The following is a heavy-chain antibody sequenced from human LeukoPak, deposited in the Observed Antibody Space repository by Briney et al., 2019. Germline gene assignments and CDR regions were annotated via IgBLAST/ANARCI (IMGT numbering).Heavy chain of an antibody. D-gene: IGHD6-13*01. CDR2: ISASGGST. CDR1: GFTFSNSA. V-gene: IGHV3-23*01. J-gene: IGHJ4*02. CDR3: AKWQQQSDSPHFDY. Sequence: PGGSLRLSCAASGFTFSNSAMTWVRQAPGKGLEWVSTISASGGSTYYADSVKGRFTISRDNSKNTLYLQMNSLRAEDTAIYYCAKWQQQSDSPHFDYWGQGTLVTVSS.